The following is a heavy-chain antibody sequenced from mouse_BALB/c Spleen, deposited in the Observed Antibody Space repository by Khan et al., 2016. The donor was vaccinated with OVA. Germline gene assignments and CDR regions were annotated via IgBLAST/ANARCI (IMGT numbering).Heavy chain of an antibody. D-gene: IGHD2-14*01. CDR2: IIPSSDYR. CDR1: GYTFSTYT. J-gene: IGHJ3*01. V-gene: IGHV1-4*01. CDR3: AREGAYYRSDGWFAY. Sequence: QVQLKQSGAELARPGASVKMSCKASGYTFSTYTIHWVKQRPGQGLEWIGYIIPSSDYRNYNQKFKDKATLTADKSSSTAYLQLRSLTSEDSAVHSCAREGAYYRSDGWFAYWGQGTLVTVSA.